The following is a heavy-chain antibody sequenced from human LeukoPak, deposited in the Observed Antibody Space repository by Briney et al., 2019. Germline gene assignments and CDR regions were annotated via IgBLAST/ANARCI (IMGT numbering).Heavy chain of an antibody. V-gene: IGHV4-34*01. CDR1: GGPFSGYY. J-gene: IGHJ4*02. CDR2: ISQFGST. D-gene: IGHD1-26*01. CDR3: ARGGWELPEGSLDY. Sequence: PSETLSLTCDVLGGPFSGYYWSWIRQPPGRRLEWIGEISQFGSTDYNPSLKSRVTISVDASKNQFSLKLSSVTAADTAVYYCARGGWELPEGSLDYWGQGTLVTVSS.